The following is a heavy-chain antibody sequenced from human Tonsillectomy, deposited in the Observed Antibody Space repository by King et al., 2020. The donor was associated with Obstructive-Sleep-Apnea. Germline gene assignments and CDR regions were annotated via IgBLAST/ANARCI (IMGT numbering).Heavy chain of an antibody. J-gene: IGHJ5*02. D-gene: IGHD3-10*01. CDR1: GGSFSGYY. CDR3: ARLQLGSGRSWFDP. Sequence: VQLQQWGAGLLKPSETLSLTCAVYGGSFSGYYWSWIRQPPGKGLEYIGEINHSGSTHYNPSLKSRVTISVDTSKNQFSLKLSSVTAADTAVYYCARLQLGSGRSWFDPWGQGALVTVSS. V-gene: IGHV4-34*01. CDR2: INHSGST.